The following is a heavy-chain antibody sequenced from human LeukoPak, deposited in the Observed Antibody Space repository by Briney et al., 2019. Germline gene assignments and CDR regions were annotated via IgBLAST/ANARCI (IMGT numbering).Heavy chain of an antibody. Sequence: ASVKVSCKASVGTFSSYAISWVRQAPGQGLEWMGRIIPIFGTANYAQKFQGRVTITTDESTSTAYMELSSLRSEDTAVYYCARDHRHYYDSSGYLPTLGYWGQGTLVTVSS. V-gene: IGHV1-69*05. CDR1: VGTFSSYA. CDR2: IIPIFGTA. D-gene: IGHD3-22*01. CDR3: ARDHRHYYDSSGYLPTLGY. J-gene: IGHJ4*02.